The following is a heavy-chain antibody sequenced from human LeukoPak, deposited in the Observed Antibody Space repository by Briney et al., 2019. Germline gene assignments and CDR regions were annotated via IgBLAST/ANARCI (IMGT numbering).Heavy chain of an antibody. Sequence: GGSLRLSCAASGFTFRNFGMTWVRQAPGKGLEWVSSISGSGVDTYYADSVKGRFTISRDNSKNTLYLQMNSLRGEDTAVYYCAKDIIVVVPAAILGAFDYWGQGTLVTVSS. CDR3: AKDIIVVVPAAILGAFDY. V-gene: IGHV3-23*01. J-gene: IGHJ4*02. D-gene: IGHD2-2*02. CDR2: ISGSGVDT. CDR1: GFTFRNFG.